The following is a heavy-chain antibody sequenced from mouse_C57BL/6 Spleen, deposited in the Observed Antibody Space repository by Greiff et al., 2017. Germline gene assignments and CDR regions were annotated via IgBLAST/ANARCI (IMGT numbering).Heavy chain of an antibody. CDR3: ARPPKLGFDY. V-gene: IGHV1-54*01. J-gene: IGHJ2*01. CDR1: GYAFTNYL. D-gene: IGHD4-1*01. CDR2: SNPGSGGT. Sequence: QVQLQQSVAELVRPGTSVKVFCKASGYAFTNYLIEWVKQRPGQGLEWIGVSNPGSGGTKYNEKFKGTATLTADNSSSTAYMPLSSLTSDDSAVYFCARPPKLGFDYWRPGTTRTVSS.